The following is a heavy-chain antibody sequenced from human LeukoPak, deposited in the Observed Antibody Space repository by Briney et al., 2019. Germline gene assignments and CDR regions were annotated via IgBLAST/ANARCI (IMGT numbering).Heavy chain of an antibody. J-gene: IGHJ6*03. V-gene: IGHV3-23*01. Sequence: GGSLRLSCAASGFTFSSYAMSWVRQAPGMGLGWVSAISGSGGSTYYADSVKGRFTLSRENSKNTLYLQMHSLRAEDTAVYYCARSYDFWNGDYYYCMDVWGKGTTVTVSS. CDR3: ARSYDFWNGDYYYCMDV. CDR2: ISGSGGST. D-gene: IGHD3-3*01. CDR1: GFTFSSYA.